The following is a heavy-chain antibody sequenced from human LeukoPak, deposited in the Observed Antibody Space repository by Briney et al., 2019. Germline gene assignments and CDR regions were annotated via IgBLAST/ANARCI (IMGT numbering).Heavy chain of an antibody. D-gene: IGHD3-10*01. CDR3: ARDRGEVLLWFGELPGNY. Sequence: ASVKVSCKASVYTFTSYYIHWVRQAPGQGLEWVGIINPRGGSTSYAQKFQGRLTMTRDTSTSTVYMELSRLRSDDTAVYYCARDRGEVLLWFGELPGNYWGQGTLVTVSS. CDR2: INPRGGST. CDR1: VYTFTSYY. V-gene: IGHV1-46*01. J-gene: IGHJ4*02.